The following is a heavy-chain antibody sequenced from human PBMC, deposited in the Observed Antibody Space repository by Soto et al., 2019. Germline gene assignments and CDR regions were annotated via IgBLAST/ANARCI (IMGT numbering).Heavy chain of an antibody. Sequence: ASVKVSCKVSGYTLTKLSMHWVRQAPGKGLDWMGVFYPEGGQTVYAQNFQGRVTMTEDTSTDTAYMELSSLRSEDTAVYYCATVHSHFGWLFNAEYFQHWGQGTLVTVSS. CDR3: ATVHSHFGWLFNAEYFQH. CDR2: FYPEGGQT. CDR1: GYTLTKLS. V-gene: IGHV1-24*01. J-gene: IGHJ1*01. D-gene: IGHD3-9*01.